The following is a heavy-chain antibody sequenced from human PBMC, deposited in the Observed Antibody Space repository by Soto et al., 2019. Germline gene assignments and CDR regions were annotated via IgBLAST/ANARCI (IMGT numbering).Heavy chain of an antibody. V-gene: IGHV4-59*08. D-gene: IGHD5-12*01. Sequence: SETLSLTCTVSGGSIISYYWSWIRQPPGKGLEWIGYIYYSGSTNYNPSLKSRVTISVDTSKNQFSLKLSSVTAADTAVYYCARLRGYDYSVSWFDPWGQGTLVTVSS. CDR2: IYYSGST. CDR3: ARLRGYDYSVSWFDP. CDR1: GGSIISYY. J-gene: IGHJ5*02.